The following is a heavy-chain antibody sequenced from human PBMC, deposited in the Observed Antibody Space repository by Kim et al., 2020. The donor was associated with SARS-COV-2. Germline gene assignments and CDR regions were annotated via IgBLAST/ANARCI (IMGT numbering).Heavy chain of an antibody. CDR1: GGSFSGYY. V-gene: IGHV4-34*01. CDR2: INHSGST. J-gene: IGHJ6*02. Sequence: SETLSLTCAVYGGSFSGYYWSWIRQPPGKGLEWIGEINHSGSTNYNPSLKSRVTISVDTSKNQFSLKLSSVTAADTAVYYCARVQQRYYYGMDVWGQGTTVTVSS. CDR3: ARVQQRYYYGMDV. D-gene: IGHD6-13*01.